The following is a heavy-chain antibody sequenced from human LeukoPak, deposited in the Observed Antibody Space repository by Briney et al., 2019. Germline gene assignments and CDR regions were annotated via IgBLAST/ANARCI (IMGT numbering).Heavy chain of an antibody. CDR2: VSDTGRDT. Sequence: PGGSLRLPCLASGFTFSSYGMSWVRQAPGKGLEWVSAVSDTGRDTYYADSVKGRFTISKDNSKNTLFLQMNSLRAEDTAVYYCAQRVPYSSSSVYFDSWGQGTLVTVSS. J-gene: IGHJ4*02. V-gene: IGHV3-23*01. D-gene: IGHD6-6*01. CDR3: AQRVPYSSSSVYFDS. CDR1: GFTFSSYG.